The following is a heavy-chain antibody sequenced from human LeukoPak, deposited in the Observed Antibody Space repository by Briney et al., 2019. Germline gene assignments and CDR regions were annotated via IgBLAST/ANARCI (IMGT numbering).Heavy chain of an antibody. CDR2: ISSRGSAI. CDR3: ARDIEPDAFDI. J-gene: IGHJ3*02. CDR1: GFTFSTYE. Sequence: GGSLRLSCAASGFTFSTYEMNWVRQAPGKGLEWVSYISSRGSAIYYADSVKGRFTISRDIAKTSLYLQMNSLRAEDTAIYYCARDIEPDAFDIWGQGTMVTVPS. V-gene: IGHV3-48*03. D-gene: IGHD1-14*01.